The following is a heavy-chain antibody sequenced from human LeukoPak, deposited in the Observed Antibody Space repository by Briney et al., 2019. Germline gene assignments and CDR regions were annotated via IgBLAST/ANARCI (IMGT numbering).Heavy chain of an antibody. CDR1: GGSINSYY. Sequence: SETLSLTCTVSGGSINSYYWSWIRQPPGKGLEWIGYIYYSGTTNYNPSLKSRVTIPVDTSKNQFSLKLSSVTAADTAVYYCARRVGNYFDYWGQGTLVTVSS. CDR2: IYYSGTT. V-gene: IGHV4-59*08. CDR3: ARRVGNYFDY. D-gene: IGHD3-10*01. J-gene: IGHJ4*02.